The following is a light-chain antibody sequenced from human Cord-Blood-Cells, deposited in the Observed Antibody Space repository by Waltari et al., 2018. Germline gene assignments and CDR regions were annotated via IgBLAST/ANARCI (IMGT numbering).Light chain of an antibody. CDR3: QSADSSGTYWV. CDR1: ALPKQY. CDR2: KDS. Sequence: SYELTQPPSVSVSPGQTARIPCAGDALPKQYAHWYPENPGQAPVLVIYKDSERPSGIPERFSGSSSGTTVTLTISGVQAEDEADYYCQSADSSGTYWVFGGGTKLTVL. V-gene: IGLV3-25*03. J-gene: IGLJ3*02.